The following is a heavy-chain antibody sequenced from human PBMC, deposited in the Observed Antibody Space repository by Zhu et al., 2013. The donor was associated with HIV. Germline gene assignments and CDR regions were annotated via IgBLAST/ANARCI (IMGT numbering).Heavy chain of an antibody. V-gene: IGHV1-18*01. D-gene: IGHD3-16*01. Sequence: QVQLVQSGAAGKKPGASVKISCKASGYTFTNYYIHWVRQAPGQRLEWLGWINTKKGNTNYAHNFQGRITMTADTSTTTAYMELKSLRSGDTAIYYCAAVWNYDWFDPWGQGTLIIVSS. CDR3: AAVWNYDWFDP. J-gene: IGHJ5*02. CDR1: GYTFTNYY. CDR2: INTKKGNT.